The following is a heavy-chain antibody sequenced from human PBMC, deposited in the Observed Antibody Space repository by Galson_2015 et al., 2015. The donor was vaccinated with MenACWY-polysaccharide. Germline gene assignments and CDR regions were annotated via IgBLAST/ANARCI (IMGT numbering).Heavy chain of an antibody. Sequence: ETLSLTCTVSGGSFRRPYHYWGWIRQPPGKGLEWTGTVDYSGNSYYNESLKSRITISIDTSRTQFSLKLTSVTAADTAVYYCVRAGRTDRGVVGYGWGLDYWGQGILVTVSS. CDR3: VRAGRTDRGVVGYGWGLDY. CDR2: VDYSGNS. V-gene: IGHV4-39*07. D-gene: IGHD5-18*01. CDR1: GGSFRRPYHY. J-gene: IGHJ4*02.